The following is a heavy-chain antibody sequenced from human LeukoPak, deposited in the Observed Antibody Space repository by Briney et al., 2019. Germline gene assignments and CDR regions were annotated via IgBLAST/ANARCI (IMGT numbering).Heavy chain of an antibody. CDR2: ISYDGSNK. J-gene: IGHJ3*02. Sequence: GGSLRLSCAASGFTFSSYGMHWVRQAPGKGLEWVAVISYDGSNKYYADSVKGRFTISRDNSKNTLYLQMNSLRAEDTAVYYCARPYSYARDAFDIWGQGTMVTVSS. CDR3: ARPYSYARDAFDI. V-gene: IGHV3-30*03. D-gene: IGHD5-18*01. CDR1: GFTFSSYG.